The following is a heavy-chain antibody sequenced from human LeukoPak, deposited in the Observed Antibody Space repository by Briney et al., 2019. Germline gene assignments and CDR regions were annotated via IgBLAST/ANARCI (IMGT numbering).Heavy chain of an antibody. CDR3: ARVLDYYGSGIYSFDY. V-gene: IGHV4-39*07. D-gene: IGHD3-10*01. CDR2: IYYSGST. CDR1: GGSISSSSYY. Sequence: SETLSLTCTVSGGSISSSSYYWGWIRQPPGKGLEWIGSIYYSGSTYYNPSLKSRITISVDTSKNQFSLKLTSVTAADTAVYYCARVLDYYGSGIYSFDYWGQGTLVTVSS. J-gene: IGHJ4*02.